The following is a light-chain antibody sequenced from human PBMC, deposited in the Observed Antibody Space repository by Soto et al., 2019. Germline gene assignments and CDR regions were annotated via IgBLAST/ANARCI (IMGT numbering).Light chain of an antibody. Sequence: IRVTQSPSSLSASVGDRVTITCHASQDILNYLNWYQQKPGKAPKLLIYDASTLNTGVPSRFSGTGYGTDFSFTISSLQTEDVATYYCQHYNGLPLTFGQGTRLELK. J-gene: IGKJ5*01. V-gene: IGKV1-33*01. CDR2: DAS. CDR3: QHYNGLPLT. CDR1: QDILNY.